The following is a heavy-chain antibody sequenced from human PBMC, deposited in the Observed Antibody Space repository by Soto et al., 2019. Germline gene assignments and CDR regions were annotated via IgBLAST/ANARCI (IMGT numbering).Heavy chain of an antibody. CDR1: GGTFSRHA. CDR3: ARGWGYDSNDYYYAY. V-gene: IGHV1-69*01. J-gene: IGHJ4*02. D-gene: IGHD3-22*01. CDR2: IIPIFGTA. Sequence: QVQLVQSGAEVRKPGSSLKVSCKASGGTFSRHAISWVRQAPGQGLEWMGGIIPIFGTANHAQKFQGRVTSIADESTSTVYMELSSLRSEDTAMYYCARGWGYDSNDYYYAYWGQGTLVIVSS.